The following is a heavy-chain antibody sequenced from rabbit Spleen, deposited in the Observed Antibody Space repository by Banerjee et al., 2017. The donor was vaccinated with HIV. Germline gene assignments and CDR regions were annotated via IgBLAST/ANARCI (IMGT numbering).Heavy chain of an antibody. CDR3: ARDTGSSFSSYGMDL. V-gene: IGHV1S45*01. J-gene: IGHJ6*01. Sequence: QEQLEESGGGLVQPEGSLALTCTASGFSFSSTYYMCWVRQAPGKGLEWIACINAINGNAVYANWAKRRFTISKTSSTTVSLQVTSLTGADTATYFYARDTGSSFSSYGMDLWGQGTLVTVS. D-gene: IGHD8-1*01. CDR1: GFSFSSTYY. CDR2: INAINGNA.